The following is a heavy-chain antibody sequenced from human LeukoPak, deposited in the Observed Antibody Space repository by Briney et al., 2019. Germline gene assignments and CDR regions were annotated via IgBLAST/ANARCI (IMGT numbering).Heavy chain of an antibody. V-gene: IGHV3-33*08. Sequence: GGSLRLSCAASGFTFSSYSMNWVRQAPGKGLEWVAVIWYDGSNKYYADSVKGRFTISRDNSKNTPYLQMNSLRAEDTAVYYCARDLNNMGFGEFRDYYYGMDVWGQGTTVTVSS. CDR3: ARDLNNMGFGEFRDYYYGMDV. CDR1: GFTFSSYS. J-gene: IGHJ6*02. D-gene: IGHD3-10*01. CDR2: IWYDGSNK.